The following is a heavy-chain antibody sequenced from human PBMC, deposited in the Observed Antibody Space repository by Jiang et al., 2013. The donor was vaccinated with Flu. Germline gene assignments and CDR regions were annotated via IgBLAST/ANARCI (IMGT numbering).Heavy chain of an antibody. CDR3: ARSEQPPEILGYYYYMTS. CDR2: IDPSDSYT. V-gene: IGHV5-10-1*01. D-gene: IGHD3-9*01. CDR1: GYSFTSYW. Sequence: GAEVKKPGESLRISCKGSGYSFTSYWISWVRQMPGKGLEWMGRIDPSDSYTNYSPSFQGHVTISADKSISTAYLQWSSLKASDTAMYYCARSEQPPEILGYYYYMTSGAKGPRSPSP. J-gene: IGHJ6*03.